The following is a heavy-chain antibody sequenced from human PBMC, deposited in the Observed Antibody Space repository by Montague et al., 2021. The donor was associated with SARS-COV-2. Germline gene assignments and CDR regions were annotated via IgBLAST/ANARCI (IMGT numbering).Heavy chain of an antibody. CDR2: INHSGRT. J-gene: IGHJ4*02. CDR1: GGSFSGYY. D-gene: IGHD3-16*01. V-gene: IGHV4-34*01. CDR3: ARRGSSVWGDTVSADLDY. Sequence: SETLSLTCAVYGGSFSGYYWSWIRQPPEKGLEWIGEINHSGRTNNNPSLKSRVTISVDTSKNQFSLKLSSVTAADTAVYYCARRGSSVWGDTVSADLDYWGQGILVIVSS.